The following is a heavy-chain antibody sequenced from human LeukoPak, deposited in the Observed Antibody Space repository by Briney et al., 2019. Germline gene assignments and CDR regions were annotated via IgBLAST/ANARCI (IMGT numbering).Heavy chain of an antibody. V-gene: IGHV3-7*04. CDR3: ARAGGTGTVDY. CDR1: GLTFSIYG. CDR2: INQDGSET. Sequence: PGGSLRLSCAPSGLTFSIYGMSWVRQAPGKGLEWVTNINQDGSETYYVDSVKDRFTISRDNAKNALYLQMNSLRAEDTAVYYCARAGGTGTVDYWGQGSVTTVSS. D-gene: IGHD1-1*01. J-gene: IGHJ4*02.